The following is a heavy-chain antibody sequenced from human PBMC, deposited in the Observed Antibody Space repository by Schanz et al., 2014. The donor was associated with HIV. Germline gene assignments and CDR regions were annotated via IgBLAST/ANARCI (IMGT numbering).Heavy chain of an antibody. D-gene: IGHD6-19*01. J-gene: IGHJ6*02. CDR1: GFTFSSYG. Sequence: QVQLVESGGGVVQPGRSLRLSCAASGFTFSSYGIHWVRQAPGKGLEWVAVVSYDGSNKYYADSVKGRFTISRDNSKNTLYLEMNSLRPEDTAVYYCAREGESSGRAGLFDLWGQGTTVTVSS. V-gene: IGHV3-30*03. CDR2: VSYDGSNK. CDR3: AREGESSGRAGLFDL.